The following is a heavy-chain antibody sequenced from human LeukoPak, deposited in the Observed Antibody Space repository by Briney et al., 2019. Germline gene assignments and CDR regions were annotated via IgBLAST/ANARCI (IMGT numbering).Heavy chain of an antibody. CDR1: GGSISSSSYY. CDR2: IYYSGST. V-gene: IGHV4-39*01. Sequence: PSETLSLTCTVSGGSISSSSYYWGWIRQPPGKGLEWIGSIYYSGSTYYNPSLKSRVTISVDTSKNQFSLKLSSVTAADTAVYYCARVMIVVGRGAYYFDYWGQGTLVTVSS. J-gene: IGHJ4*02. CDR3: ARVMIVVGRGAYYFDY. D-gene: IGHD3-22*01.